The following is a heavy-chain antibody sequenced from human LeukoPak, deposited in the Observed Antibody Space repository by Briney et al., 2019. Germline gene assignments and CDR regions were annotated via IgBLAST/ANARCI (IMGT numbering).Heavy chain of an antibody. Sequence: SETLSLTCTVSGGSISDYYWSWIRQPPGKGLEWMGYIYYSGSANYNPSLKSRVTISVDTSKRQCSLKLSSVTAADTAVYYCARRDHYRVKAFDIWGQGTMVTVSS. J-gene: IGHJ3*02. CDR3: ARRDHYRVKAFDI. V-gene: IGHV4-59*08. D-gene: IGHD1-14*01. CDR2: IYYSGSA. CDR1: GGSISDYY.